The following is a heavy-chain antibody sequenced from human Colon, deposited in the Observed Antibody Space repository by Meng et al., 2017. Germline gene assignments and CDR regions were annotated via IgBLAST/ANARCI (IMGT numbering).Heavy chain of an antibody. V-gene: IGHV3-30*03. Sequence: VQLVESGGGVVQPGRSLRLSCADSGFTFSAYRMYWVRQAPGKGLEWVGVTLPDGSQNYYADSVKGRFTISRENSKNTLFLQMDSLRTEDTAVYYCVRGNIDWYLDYWGQGTLVTVSS. CDR2: TLPDGSQN. D-gene: IGHD3-9*01. CDR1: GFTFSAYR. CDR3: VRGNIDWYLDY. J-gene: IGHJ4*02.